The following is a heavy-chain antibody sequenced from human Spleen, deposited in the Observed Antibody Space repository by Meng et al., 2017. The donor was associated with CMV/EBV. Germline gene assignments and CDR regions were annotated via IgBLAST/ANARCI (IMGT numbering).Heavy chain of an antibody. Sequence: ASVKVSCKASGYTFTDYYMHWVRQAPGQGLEWMGWINPDSGGTSYAQKFQGRVTMTRETSISTAYMELSRLRSEDTAVYYCARRGRYCSNTRCSDFDYWGQGALVTVSS. CDR3: ARRGRYCSNTRCSDFDY. D-gene: IGHD2-2*01. J-gene: IGHJ4*02. V-gene: IGHV1-2*02. CDR1: GYTFTDYY. CDR2: INPDSGGT.